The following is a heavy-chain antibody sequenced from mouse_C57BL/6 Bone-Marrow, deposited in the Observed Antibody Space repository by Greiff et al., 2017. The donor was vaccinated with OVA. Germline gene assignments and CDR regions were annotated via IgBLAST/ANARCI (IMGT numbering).Heavy chain of an antibody. CDR1: GYAFSSSW. Sequence: VKLMESGPELVKPGASVKISCKASGYAFSSSWMNWVKQRPGKGLEWIGRIYPGDGDTNYNGKFKGKATLTADKSSSTAYMQLSSLTSEDSAVYFCAGGTTVVEVWYFDVWGTGTTVTVSS. D-gene: IGHD1-1*01. CDR3: AGGTTVVEVWYFDV. V-gene: IGHV1-82*01. J-gene: IGHJ1*03. CDR2: IYPGDGDT.